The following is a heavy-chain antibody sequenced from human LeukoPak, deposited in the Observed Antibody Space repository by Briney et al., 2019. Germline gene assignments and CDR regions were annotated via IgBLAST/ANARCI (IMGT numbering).Heavy chain of an antibody. CDR3: ARDRLGGRYWFDP. J-gene: IGHJ5*02. V-gene: IGHV4-30-4*01. Sequence: SETLSLTCTVSGGSISSGDYYWIWIRQPPGKGLEWIGYIYYSGNTYYNPSLKSRVTISVDTSKNQFSLKLSSVTAADTAVYYCARDRLGGRYWFDPWGQGTLVTVSS. CDR2: IYYSGNT. CDR1: GGSISSGDYY. D-gene: IGHD3-16*01.